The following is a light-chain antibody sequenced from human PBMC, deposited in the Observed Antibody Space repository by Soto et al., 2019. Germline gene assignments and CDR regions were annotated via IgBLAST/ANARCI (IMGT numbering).Light chain of an antibody. CDR1: SSDVGGYNY. V-gene: IGLV2-8*01. CDR2: EVS. CDR3: SSYAGSNNGV. J-gene: IGLJ3*02. Sequence: QSALTQPPSASGSPGQSVTISCTGTSSDVGGYNYVSWYQQHPGKAPKLMIYEVSKRPSGVPDRFSGSKSGNTASLTVSGPQAEDEADYYCSSYAGSNNGVFGGGTKVTVL.